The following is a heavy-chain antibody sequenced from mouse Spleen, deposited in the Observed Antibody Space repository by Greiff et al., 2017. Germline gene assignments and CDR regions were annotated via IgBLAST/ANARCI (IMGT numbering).Heavy chain of an antibody. CDR1: GFNIKDYY. Sequence: VQLKQSGAELVRPGASVKLSCTASGFNIKDYYMHWVKQRPEQGLEWIGRIDPEDGDTEYAPKFQGKATMTADTSSNTAYLQLSSLTSEDTAVYYCTLYYGSSPFDYWGQGTTLTVSS. CDR2: IDPEDGDT. J-gene: IGHJ2*01. D-gene: IGHD1-1*01. CDR3: TLYYGSSPFDY. V-gene: IGHV14-1*01.